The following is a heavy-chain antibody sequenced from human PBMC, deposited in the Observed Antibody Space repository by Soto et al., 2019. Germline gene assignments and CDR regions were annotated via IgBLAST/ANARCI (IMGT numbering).Heavy chain of an antibody. CDR3: ARIPYVSASFDY. V-gene: IGHV4-59*02. D-gene: IGHD3-10*02. Sequence: PSETLSLTCSVSGFSVSSTYWGWVRQSPGKGLEWIGYVYNSGSTIYSPSLKSRITILMDPSKNQFSLRLRSVTAADTAVYYCARIPYVSASFDYWGQGNLVTVS. J-gene: IGHJ4*02. CDR1: GFSVSSTY. CDR2: VYNSGST.